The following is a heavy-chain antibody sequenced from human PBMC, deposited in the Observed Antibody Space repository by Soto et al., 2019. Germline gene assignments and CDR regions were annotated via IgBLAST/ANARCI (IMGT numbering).Heavy chain of an antibody. J-gene: IGHJ6*02. V-gene: IGHV1-8*01. D-gene: IGHD4-17*01. Sequence: GASVKVSCKASGYTFTSYDINWVRQATGQGLEWMGWMNPNSGNTGFAQKFQGRVTMTRDTSTSTVYMELSSLRSEDTAVYYCARFPCETTVVTSPIGHYGMDVWGQGTTVTVSS. CDR3: ARFPCETTVVTSPIGHYGMDV. CDR2: MNPNSGNT. CDR1: GYTFTSYD.